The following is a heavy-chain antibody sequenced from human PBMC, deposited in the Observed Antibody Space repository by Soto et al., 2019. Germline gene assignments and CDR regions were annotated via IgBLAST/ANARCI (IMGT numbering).Heavy chain of an antibody. V-gene: IGHV3-15*01. CDR2: IKSKTDGGTT. J-gene: IGHJ4*02. Sequence: GRSLRLSCAASGFTFSNAWMSWVRQAPGKGLEWVGRIKSKTDGGTTDYAAPVKGRFTISRDDSKNTLYLQMNSLKTEDTAVYYCTTPSRDWNYGFDYWGQGTLVTVSS. CDR3: TTPSRDWNYGFDY. D-gene: IGHD1-7*01. CDR1: GFTFSNAW.